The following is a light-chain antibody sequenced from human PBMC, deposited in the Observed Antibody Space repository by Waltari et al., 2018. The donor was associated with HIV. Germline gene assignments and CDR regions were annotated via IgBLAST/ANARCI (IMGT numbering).Light chain of an antibody. CDR3: QVWDSTSDHVL. V-gene: IGLV3-21*04. J-gene: IGLJ2*01. Sequence: VLTQPPSVSVAPGKTATITCGGKNIERKSVHWYQQKPGQAPVLVIHYDNDRPSGITERFSGSNSGDTATLTIRRVGDGDEADYYCQVWDSTSDHVLFGGGTKLTVL. CDR2: YDN. CDR1: NIERKS.